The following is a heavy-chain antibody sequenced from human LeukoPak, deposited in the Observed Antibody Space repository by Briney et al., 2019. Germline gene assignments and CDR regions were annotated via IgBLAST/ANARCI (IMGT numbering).Heavy chain of an antibody. CDR1: GFTFSGSA. V-gene: IGHV3-73*01. J-gene: IGHJ3*02. CDR2: IRSTANGYAT. D-gene: IGHD6-19*01. Sequence: GGSLSLSCAASGFTFSGSALHWVRHASGRGLEWVGRIRSTANGYATAYPASVKGRFTISRDDSNNTAYLQMDSLKTEDTAVYSCTKGTQQWLVHGLDIWGQGTMVTVSS. CDR3: TKGTQQWLVHGLDI.